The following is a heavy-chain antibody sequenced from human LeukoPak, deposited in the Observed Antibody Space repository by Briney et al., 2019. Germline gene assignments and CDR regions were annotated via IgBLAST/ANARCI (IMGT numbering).Heavy chain of an antibody. V-gene: IGHV3-21*01. CDR3: ARGDSSSWAGNWFDP. J-gene: IGHJ5*02. D-gene: IGHD6-13*01. CDR2: ISSSSSYI. Sequence: GGSLRLSCAASGFTFSSYSMNWVRQAPGKGLECVSSISSSSSYIYYADSVKGRFTISRDNAKNSLYLQMNSLRAEDTAVYYCARGDSSSWAGNWFDPWGQGTLVTVSS. CDR1: GFTFSSYS.